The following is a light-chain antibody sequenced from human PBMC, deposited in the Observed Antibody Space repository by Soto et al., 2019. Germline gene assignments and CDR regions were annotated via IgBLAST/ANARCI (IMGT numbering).Light chain of an antibody. CDR2: AAS. V-gene: IGKV3-20*01. CDR3: QQYGSSPPRYT. Sequence: EIVLTQSPGTLYLSPGERATLSCRASQSVSSNYLAWYQQKRGQAPRLLIYAASARATGIPDRFSGSGSGTDFTLTISRLEPEDFAVYFCQQYGSSPPRYTFGRGTKLEIK. CDR1: QSVSSNY. J-gene: IGKJ2*01.